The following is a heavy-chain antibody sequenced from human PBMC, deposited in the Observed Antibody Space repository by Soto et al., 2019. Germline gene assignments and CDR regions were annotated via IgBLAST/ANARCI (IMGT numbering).Heavy chain of an antibody. Sequence: PSETLSLTCSVSGGSISDYYWSWIRQSPEKGLEYIAYSSYGGIAKLNVALNGRVTMSIATAKNQFSLKATSLTAAEAAVDYCAGQREYHGMDVWGRGTPVTVSS. D-gene: IGHD1-26*01. CDR3: AGQREYHGMDV. J-gene: IGHJ6*02. CDR2: SSYGGIA. CDR1: GGSISDYY. V-gene: IGHV4-59*13.